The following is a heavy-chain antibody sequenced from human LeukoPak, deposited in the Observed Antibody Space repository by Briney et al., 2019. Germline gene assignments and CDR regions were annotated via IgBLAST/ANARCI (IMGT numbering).Heavy chain of an antibody. D-gene: IGHD3-3*01. Sequence: GGSLRLSCAASGFTFSSYWMHWVRQALGKGLVWVSRINSDGSSTSYADSVKGRFTVSRDNAKNTLYLQMNSLRAEDTAVYYCAKDGVSDPYFDYWGQGTLVTVSS. CDR1: GFTFSSYW. J-gene: IGHJ4*02. CDR2: INSDGSST. V-gene: IGHV3-74*01. CDR3: AKDGVSDPYFDY.